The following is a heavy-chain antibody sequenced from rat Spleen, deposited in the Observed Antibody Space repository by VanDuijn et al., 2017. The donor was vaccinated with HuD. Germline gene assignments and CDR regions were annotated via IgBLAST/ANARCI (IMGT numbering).Heavy chain of an antibody. D-gene: IGHD4-3*01. CDR1: GFTFSNYG. J-gene: IGHJ2*01. CDR2: ISYDGTTT. V-gene: IGHV5-29*01. Sequence: EVQLVESGGALVQPGRSLKLSCAASGFTFSNYGMAWVRQAPTKGLEWVATISYDGTTTYYRDSVKGRFTISRDDAKSTLYLQMNSLRSEDTATYYCAVAGYGYWGQGVMVTVSS. CDR3: AVAGYGY.